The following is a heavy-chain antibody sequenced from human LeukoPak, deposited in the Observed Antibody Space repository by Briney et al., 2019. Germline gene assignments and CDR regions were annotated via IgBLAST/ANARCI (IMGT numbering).Heavy chain of an antibody. V-gene: IGHV4-34*01. D-gene: IGHD6-19*01. J-gene: IGHJ4*02. CDR2: INHSGST. CDR3: ARVRGRSSGWYEEYYFDY. Sequence: SETLSLTCAVYGGSFSGYYWSWIRQPPGKGLEWIGEINHSGSTNYNPSLKSRVTISVDTSKNQFSLKLSSVTAADTAVYYCARVRGRSSGWYEEYYFDYWGQGTLVTVSS. CDR1: GGSFSGYY.